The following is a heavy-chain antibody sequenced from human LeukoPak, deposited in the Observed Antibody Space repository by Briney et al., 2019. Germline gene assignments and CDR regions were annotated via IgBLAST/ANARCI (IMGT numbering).Heavy chain of an antibody. D-gene: IGHD4-11*01. CDR2: IGSSSRFL. CDR1: GFTFSSYS. CDR3: VRDLDTVTTAFFVY. J-gene: IGHJ4*02. Sequence: GGSLRLSCAASGFTFSSYSMNWVRQAPGKWLGLVSSIGSSSRFLYYADSVKGRFTNSRDNAKNSLFLQMNSLRAEDTAVYYCVRDLDTVTTAFFVYWGQGTLVTVSS. V-gene: IGHV3-21*01.